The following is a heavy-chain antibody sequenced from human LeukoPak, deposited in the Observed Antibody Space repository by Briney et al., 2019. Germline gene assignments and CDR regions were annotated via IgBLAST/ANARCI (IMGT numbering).Heavy chain of an antibody. D-gene: IGHD6-6*01. CDR2: IYSGGNT. J-gene: IGHJ4*02. CDR3: ARDKGTSYLSSFDY. CDR1: GITVSSNY. Sequence: PGGSLRLSCAASGITVSSNYMSWVRQAPGRGLEWVSIIYSGGNTYYADSVKGRFSISRDSSKNTLYLQMNSLRAADTAVYYCARDKGTSYLSSFDYWGQGTLVTVSS. V-gene: IGHV3-66*02.